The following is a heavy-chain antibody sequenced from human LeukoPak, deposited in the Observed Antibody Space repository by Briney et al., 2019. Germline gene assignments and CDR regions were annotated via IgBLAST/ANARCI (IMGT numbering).Heavy chain of an antibody. J-gene: IGHJ4*02. CDR1: GFTVSSNE. D-gene: IGHD3-22*01. Sequence: GGSLRLSCAASGFTVSSNEMSWVRQAPGKGLEWVSCISGGSTCHADSRQGRFTISRDNSKNTLRLQMNSLRAEDTAVYYSFITMIVVVILPSFDYWGQGALVTVSS. V-gene: IGHV3-38-3*01. CDR3: FITMIVVVILPSFDY. CDR2: ISGGST.